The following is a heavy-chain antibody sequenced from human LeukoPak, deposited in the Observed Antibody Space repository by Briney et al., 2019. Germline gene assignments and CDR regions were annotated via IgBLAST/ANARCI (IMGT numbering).Heavy chain of an antibody. V-gene: IGHV5-51*01. CDR3: ARHSNGLSIDF. J-gene: IGHJ4*02. Sequence: GESLKISCKASGYSFASYWIAWVRQMPGKGLEWMGIVYPGDSDTKYSPSFQGQITVSVDTSINTAYVQWSSLKASDTAVYYCARHSNGLSIDFWGQGTLVTVSS. D-gene: IGHD2-8*01. CDR1: GYSFASYW. CDR2: VYPGDSDT.